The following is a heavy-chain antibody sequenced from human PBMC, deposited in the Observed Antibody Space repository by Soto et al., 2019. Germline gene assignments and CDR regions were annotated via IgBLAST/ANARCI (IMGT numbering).Heavy chain of an antibody. J-gene: IGHJ6*02. CDR2: ISNSGTT. CDR3: ARDLLGYCTSTSCFYGLDV. CDR1: GGSISPYC. D-gene: IGHD2-2*01. Sequence: SETLPLTCTVSGGSISPYCWSWIRQTPGKGLEYVGDISNSGTTNYNPSLKARVTISLDTSKHQFSLNLRSLTAEDTAVYYCARDLLGYCTSTSCFYGLDVWGQGTTVTVSS. V-gene: IGHV4-59*01.